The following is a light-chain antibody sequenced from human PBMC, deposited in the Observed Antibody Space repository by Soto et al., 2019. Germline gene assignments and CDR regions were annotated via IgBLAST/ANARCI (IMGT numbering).Light chain of an antibody. Sequence: QSVLTQPPSVSAAPGQKVTNSCSGSSSNIGNNYVSWYQQLPGTAPKLLIYDNNKRPSGIPDRFSGSKSGTSATLGITGLQTGDEADYYCGTWDSSLRGLFGGGTKLTVL. CDR1: SSNIGNNY. J-gene: IGLJ2*01. CDR2: DNN. V-gene: IGLV1-51*01. CDR3: GTWDSSLRGL.